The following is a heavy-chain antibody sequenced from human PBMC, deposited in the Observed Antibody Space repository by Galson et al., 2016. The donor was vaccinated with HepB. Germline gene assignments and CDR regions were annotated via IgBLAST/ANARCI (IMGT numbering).Heavy chain of an antibody. CDR1: GFTFSDYW. V-gene: IGHV3-7*01. CDR3: ARAWYFDL. J-gene: IGHJ2*01. Sequence: SLRLSCAASGFTFSDYWLTWVRQAPGKGLEWVANIKQDGSEKYYVDSVKGRFTISRDNAKNSLYRQMNSLRAEDTAIYYCARAWYFDLWGRGTLVTVSS. CDR2: IKQDGSEK.